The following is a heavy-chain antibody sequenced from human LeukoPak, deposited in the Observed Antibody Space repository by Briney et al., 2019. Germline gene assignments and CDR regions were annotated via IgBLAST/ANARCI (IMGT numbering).Heavy chain of an antibody. CDR3: ARVVVIEDFFDY. J-gene: IGHJ4*02. D-gene: IGHD3-22*01. CDR2: INPNSGGT. CDR1: GYTFTGYY. V-gene: IGHV1-2*02. Sequence: ASVKVSCKASGYTFTGYYMHWVRQAPGQGLEWMGWINPNSGGTNYAQKFQGRVTMTRDTSISTAYMELRSLRSDDTAVYYCARVVVIEDFFDYWGQGTLVTVSS.